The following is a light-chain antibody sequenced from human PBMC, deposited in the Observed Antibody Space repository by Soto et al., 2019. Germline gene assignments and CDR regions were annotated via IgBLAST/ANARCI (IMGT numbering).Light chain of an antibody. CDR3: LVWDVSTGNYV. Sequence: YELTQAPSMSVAPGQTASITWGGNNIGSKTVHWYQQKAGQAPVLVVYDDSDRPSGIPERFSGSNSGNTATLTISRVEAGDESDYYCLVWDVSTGNYVFATGPKDNVL. V-gene: IGLV3-21*02. J-gene: IGLJ1*01. CDR1: NIGSKT. CDR2: DDS.